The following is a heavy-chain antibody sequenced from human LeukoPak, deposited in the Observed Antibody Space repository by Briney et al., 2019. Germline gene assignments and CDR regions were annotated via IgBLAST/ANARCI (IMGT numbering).Heavy chain of an antibody. Sequence: SETLSLTCAVYSGSFSSYYWSWIRQPPGKGLEWIGEINHSGSTNYNPSLKSRVTISVGTSKNQFSLRLNSVTAADTAVYYCARGAAGTAMPYFDNWGQGTLVTVSS. CDR3: ARGAAGTAMPYFDN. CDR2: INHSGST. V-gene: IGHV4-34*01. CDR1: SGSFSSYY. J-gene: IGHJ4*02. D-gene: IGHD5-18*01.